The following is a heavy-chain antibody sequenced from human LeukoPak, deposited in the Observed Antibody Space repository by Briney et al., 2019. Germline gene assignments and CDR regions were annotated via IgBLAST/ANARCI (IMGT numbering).Heavy chain of an antibody. J-gene: IGHJ4*02. D-gene: IGHD3-10*01. CDR1: GGSISSSSYY. CDR2: IYYSGST. Sequence: SETLSLTCTVSGGSISSSSYYWGWIRQPPGKGLEWIGSIYYSGSTYYNPSLKSRVTISVDTSKNQFSLKLSSVTAADTAVYYCARGRYYYGSGSYYFDYWGQGTLVTVSS. CDR3: ARGRYYYGSGSYYFDY. V-gene: IGHV4-39*07.